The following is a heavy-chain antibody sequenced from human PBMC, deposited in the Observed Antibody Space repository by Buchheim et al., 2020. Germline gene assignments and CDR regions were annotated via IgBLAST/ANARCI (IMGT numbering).Heavy chain of an antibody. J-gene: IGHJ4*02. V-gene: IGHV3-33*01. Sequence: QVTLVESGGGVVQPGRSLRLSCAASGFTFSNYNMNWVRQAPGKGPEWVAVIWYDGSKKYYADSVKGRFTISRDSSKNTLFLQMSSLRAEDTAVYYCARGTFGIDYWGQGTL. CDR1: GFTFSNYN. CDR2: IWYDGSKK. D-gene: IGHD3-16*01. CDR3: ARGTFGIDY.